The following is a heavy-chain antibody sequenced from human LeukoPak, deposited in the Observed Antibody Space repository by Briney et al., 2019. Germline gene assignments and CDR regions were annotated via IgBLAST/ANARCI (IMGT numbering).Heavy chain of an antibody. CDR3: VKEGLYRSSEDLDQ. J-gene: IGHJ4*02. V-gene: IGHV3-30*02. CDR2: INYNGNIK. Sequence: PGGSLRLSCAASGFTSIDGMHWGRQAPGKSLEWLSFINYNGNIKLYSDSVKGRFTSSRDNSKNTLYLQMNSLRDEDTAVYYCVKEGLYRSSEDLDQWGQGTLVRVSS. D-gene: IGHD6-19*01. CDR1: GFTSIDG.